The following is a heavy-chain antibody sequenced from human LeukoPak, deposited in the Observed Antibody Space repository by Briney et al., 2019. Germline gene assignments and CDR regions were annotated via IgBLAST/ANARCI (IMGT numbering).Heavy chain of an antibody. Sequence: PGGSLRLSCAASGFTFSSYAMHWVRQAPGKGLEWMAVISYDGSNKYYADSVKGRFTISRDNSKNTLYLQMNSLRAEDTAVYYCARGQIAEIDYWGPGTLVTVSS. CDR1: GFTFSSYA. J-gene: IGHJ4*02. CDR3: ARGQIAEIDY. CDR2: ISYDGSNK. V-gene: IGHV3-30*04. D-gene: IGHD1-14*01.